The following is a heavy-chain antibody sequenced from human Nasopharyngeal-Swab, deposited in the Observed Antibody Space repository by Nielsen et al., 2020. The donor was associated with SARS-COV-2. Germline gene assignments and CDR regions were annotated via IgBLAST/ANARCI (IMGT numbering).Heavy chain of an antibody. CDR1: GFTFSNAW. V-gene: IGHV3-15*01. CDR2: IKSKTDGGTT. CDR3: SQAPSN. J-gene: IGHJ4*02. Sequence: GESLKISYAASGFTFSNAWMSWVRQAPGKGLEWVGRIKSKTDGGTTDYAAPVKGRFTISRDDSKNTLYLQMNSLKTEDTAVYYCSQAPSNWGQGTLVTVSS.